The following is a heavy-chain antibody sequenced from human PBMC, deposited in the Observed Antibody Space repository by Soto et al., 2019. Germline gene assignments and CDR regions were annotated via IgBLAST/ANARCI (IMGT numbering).Heavy chain of an antibody. Sequence: VASVKVSCKTSGYTFNDYYLHWVRQAPGQGLERVGWINPDSGGTNYAQKSQGRVTMTRDMFTSTVYMDLTRVRSDDTAIYYCAREIFTMVRALIAVSYGMDVWGQGTTVTVSS. CDR3: AREIFTMVRALIAVSYGMDV. CDR2: INPDSGGT. CDR1: GYTFNDYY. D-gene: IGHD3-10*01. J-gene: IGHJ6*02. V-gene: IGHV1-2*02.